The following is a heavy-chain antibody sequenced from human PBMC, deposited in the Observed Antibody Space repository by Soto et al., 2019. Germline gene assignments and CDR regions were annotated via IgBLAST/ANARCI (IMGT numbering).Heavy chain of an antibody. Sequence: ASVKVSCKASGYTFTSYAMHWVRQAPGQRLEWMGWINAGNGNTKYSQKFQGRVTITRDTSASTAYMELSSLRSEDTAVYYCARWQQLVGNHPRYYYYYMDVWGKGTTVTVSS. CDR3: ARWQQLVGNHPRYYYYYMDV. J-gene: IGHJ6*03. V-gene: IGHV1-3*01. CDR1: GYTFTSYA. D-gene: IGHD6-13*01. CDR2: INAGNGNT.